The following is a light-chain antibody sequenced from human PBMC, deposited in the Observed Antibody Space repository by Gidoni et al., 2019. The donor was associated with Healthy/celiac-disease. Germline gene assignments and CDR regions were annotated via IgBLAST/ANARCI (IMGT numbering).Light chain of an antibody. CDR1: QSVSSY. CDR3: QQRSNWPPLT. Sequence: PGERATLSCRASQSVSSYLAWYQQKPGQAPRLLIYDASNRATGIPARFSGSGSGADFTLTISSLEPEDFAVYYCQQRSNWPPLTFGGGTKVEIK. V-gene: IGKV3-11*01. CDR2: DAS. J-gene: IGKJ4*01.